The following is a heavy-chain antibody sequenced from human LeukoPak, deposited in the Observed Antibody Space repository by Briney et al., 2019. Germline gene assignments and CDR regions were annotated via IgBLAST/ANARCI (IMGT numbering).Heavy chain of an antibody. CDR2: MYYSGST. V-gene: IGHV4-59*08. CDR3: ARRVSGNSDTFDM. J-gene: IGHJ3*02. D-gene: IGHD4-23*01. Sequence: PSETLSLTCTVSGGSISSYYWSWIRQPPGKGLEWIGYMYYSGSTNYNPSLKSRVTISVDTSKNQFSLKLSSVTAADTAVYYCARRVSGNSDTFDMWGQGTMVTVSS. CDR1: GGSISSYY.